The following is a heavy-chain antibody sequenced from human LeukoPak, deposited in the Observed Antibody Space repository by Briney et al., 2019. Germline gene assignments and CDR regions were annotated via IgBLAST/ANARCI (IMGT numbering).Heavy chain of an antibody. V-gene: IGHV3-15*07. CDR2: IKSKTDGGTT. J-gene: IGHJ6*02. CDR3: RWEKSVYYGLDV. D-gene: IGHD1-26*01. CDR1: GFTFSNAW. Sequence: GGSLRLSCAASGFTFSNAWMNWVRQAPGKGLEWVGRIKSKTDGGTTDYAAPVKGRFTISRDDSKNTLYLQMNSLSTEDTAVYYCRWEKSVYYGLDVWGQGTTVTVSS.